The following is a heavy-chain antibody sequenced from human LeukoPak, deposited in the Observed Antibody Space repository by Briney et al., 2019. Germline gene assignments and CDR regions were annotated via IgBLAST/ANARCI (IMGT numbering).Heavy chain of an antibody. D-gene: IGHD1-26*01. CDR1: GFTFGDYA. Sequence: GGSLRLSCTASGFTFGDYAMSWVRQAPGKGLEWVGFIRSKAYGGTTEYAASVKGRFTISRDDSKSIAYLQMNSLNTEDTAVYYCTRGEGQSSNWGQGTLVTVSS. J-gene: IGHJ4*02. CDR2: IRSKAYGGTT. CDR3: TRGEGQSSN. V-gene: IGHV3-49*04.